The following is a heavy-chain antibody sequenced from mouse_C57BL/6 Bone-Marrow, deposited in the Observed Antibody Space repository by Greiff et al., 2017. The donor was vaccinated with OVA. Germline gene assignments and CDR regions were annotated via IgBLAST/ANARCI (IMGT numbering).Heavy chain of an antibody. CDR2: IYPRSGNT. D-gene: IGHD2-3*01. CDR1: GYTFTSYG. CDR3: ARPSDGYYVDY. V-gene: IGHV1-81*01. J-gene: IGHJ2*01. Sequence: VQLQQSGAELARPGASVKLSCKASGYTFTSYGISWVKQRTGQGLEWIGEIYPRSGNTYYNEKFKGKATLTADKSSSTAYMELRSLTSVDSAVYFCARPSDGYYVDYWGQGTTLTVSS.